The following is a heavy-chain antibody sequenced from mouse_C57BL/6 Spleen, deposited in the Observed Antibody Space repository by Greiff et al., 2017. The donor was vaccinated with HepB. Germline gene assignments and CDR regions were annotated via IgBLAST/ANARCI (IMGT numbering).Heavy chain of an antibody. CDR2: ISSGGDYI. CDR1: GFTFSSYA. CDR3: TREGPYYYGSSYLDY. J-gene: IGHJ2*01. Sequence: VMLVESGEGLVKPGGSLKLSCAASGFTFSSYAMSWVRQTPEKRLEWVAYISSGGDYIYYADTVKGRFTISRDNARNTLYLQMSSLKSEDTAMYYCTREGPYYYGSSYLDYWGQGTTLTVSS. V-gene: IGHV5S21*01. D-gene: IGHD1-1*01.